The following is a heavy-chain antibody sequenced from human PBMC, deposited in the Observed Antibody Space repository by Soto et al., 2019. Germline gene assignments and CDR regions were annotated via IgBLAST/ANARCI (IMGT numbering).Heavy chain of an antibody. D-gene: IGHD1-26*01. CDR1: GFTFSSYA. CDR3: AKFDRVGATMGLFDY. CDR2: ISYDGSNK. V-gene: IGHV3-30-3*02. Sequence: GGSLRLSCAASGFTFSSYAMHWVRQAPGKGLEWVAVISYDGSNKYYADSVKGRFTISRDNSKNTLYLQMNSLRAEDTAVYYCAKFDRVGATMGLFDYWGQGTLVTVSS. J-gene: IGHJ4*02.